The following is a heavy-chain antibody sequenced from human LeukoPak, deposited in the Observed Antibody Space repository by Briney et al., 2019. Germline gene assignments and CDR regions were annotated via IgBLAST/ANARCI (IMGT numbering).Heavy chain of an antibody. CDR2: IYYSGQT. Sequence: PSETLSLTCTVSGGSISSSSYWWGRIRQPPGKGLEWIGSIYYSGQTYYNPSLKSRVTISVDTPKNQFSLKLTPVNAADTAVYHCARQVGDGRWYFDYWGQGTLVTVSS. CDR3: ARQVGDGRWYFDY. V-gene: IGHV4-39*01. CDR1: GGSISSSSYW. D-gene: IGHD4-23*01. J-gene: IGHJ4*02.